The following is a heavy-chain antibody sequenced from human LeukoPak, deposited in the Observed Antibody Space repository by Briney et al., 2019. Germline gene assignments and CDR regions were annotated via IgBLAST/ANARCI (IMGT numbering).Heavy chain of an antibody. D-gene: IGHD4-23*01. V-gene: IGHV4-59*01. Sequence: SETLSLTCTVSGGSISGYYWSWIRQPPGKGLEWIGYIYYSGSTNYNPSLKSRVTISVDTSKNQFSLKLSSVTAADTAVYYCARLGGPEGYWGRGTLVTVSS. CDR2: IYYSGST. CDR3: ARLGGPEGY. CDR1: GGSISGYY. J-gene: IGHJ4*02.